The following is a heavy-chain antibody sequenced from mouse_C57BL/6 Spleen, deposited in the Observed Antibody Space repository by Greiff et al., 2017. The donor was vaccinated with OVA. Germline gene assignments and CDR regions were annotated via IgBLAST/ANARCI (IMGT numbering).Heavy chain of an antibody. D-gene: IGHD1-1*01. CDR1: GYTFTDYE. CDR2: IDPETGGT. V-gene: IGHV1-15*01. Sequence: VQLQQSGAELVRPGASVTLSCKASGYTFTDYEMHWVKQTPVHGLEWIGAIDPETGGTAYNQKFKGKAILTADKSSSTAYMELRSLTSEDSAVYYCTRSTTTVVGDYWGQGTTLTVSS. CDR3: TRSTTTVVGDY. J-gene: IGHJ2*01.